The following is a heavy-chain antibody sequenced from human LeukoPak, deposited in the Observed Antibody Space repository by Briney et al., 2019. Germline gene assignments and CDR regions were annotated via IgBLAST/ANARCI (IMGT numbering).Heavy chain of an antibody. CDR3: ARQFDGSHPNAFDI. CDR1: EFTFSSYS. CDR2: TWYDGSYK. Sequence: GGSLRLSCAASEFTFSSYSMNWVRQAPGKGLEWVAVTWYDGSYKYYGDSVKGRFTISRDNSKNTLYLQMASLRVEDTAVYYCARQFDGSHPNAFDIWGQGTMVTVSS. D-gene: IGHD1-26*01. V-gene: IGHV3-33*08. J-gene: IGHJ3*02.